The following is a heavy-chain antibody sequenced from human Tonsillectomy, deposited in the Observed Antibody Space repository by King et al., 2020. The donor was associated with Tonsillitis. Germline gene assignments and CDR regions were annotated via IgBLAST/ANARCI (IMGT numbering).Heavy chain of an antibody. V-gene: IGHV3-74*01. CDR2: INSDGSTT. CDR3: AREVEFMDYGVPDAFDI. CDR1: GFTFSIFW. J-gene: IGHJ3*02. D-gene: IGHD4-17*01. Sequence: VQLVESGGGLVQPGGSLRLSCAASGFTFSIFWMHWVRQAPGKGLVWVSRINSDGSTTSYADSVKGRFTISRDNAKKTLYLQMNSLRAEDTAVYYCAREVEFMDYGVPDAFDIWGQGTMVTVSS.